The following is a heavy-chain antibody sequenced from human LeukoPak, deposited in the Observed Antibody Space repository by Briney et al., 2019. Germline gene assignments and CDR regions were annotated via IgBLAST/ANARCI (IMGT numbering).Heavy chain of an antibody. CDR3: ARDGDSSGAFDI. J-gene: IGHJ3*02. Sequence: SVKVSCKASGGTFSSYAISWVRQAPGQGLEWMGGIIPIFDTANYAQKFQGRVTITTDESTSTAYMELSSLRSEDTAVYYCARDGDSSGAFDIWGQGTMVTVSS. V-gene: IGHV1-69*05. CDR1: GGTFSSYA. CDR2: IIPIFDTA.